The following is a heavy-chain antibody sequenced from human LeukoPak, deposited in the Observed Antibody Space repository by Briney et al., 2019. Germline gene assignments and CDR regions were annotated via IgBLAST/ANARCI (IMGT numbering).Heavy chain of an antibody. D-gene: IGHD4-17*01. CDR2: TRDKANSYTT. Sequence: GGSLRLSCAASGFTLSDHYMDWVRQAPGKGLEWVGRTRDKANSYTTDYAATVRGRFSISRDDSKRSLYLQMNSLKTDDTAVYYCVGSPTTVSIPAWGQGPLVTVSS. J-gene: IGHJ5*02. V-gene: IGHV3-72*01. CDR1: GFTLSDHY. CDR3: VGSPTTVSIPA.